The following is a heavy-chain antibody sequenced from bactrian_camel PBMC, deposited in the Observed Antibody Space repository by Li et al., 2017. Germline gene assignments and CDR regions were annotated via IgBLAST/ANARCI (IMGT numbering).Heavy chain of an antibody. V-gene: IGHV3S10*01. CDR2: IDADGET. Sequence: VQLVESGGGSVQAGGSLRLSCEVSGITEGTNCIGWFRQSPGKEREGVASIDADGETSYADSVKGRFTVSRDNAKNSVYLQMNSLKLEDTAMYYCAADFGPYCSGPCLARRANFEGQGTQVTVS. D-gene: IGHD2*01. CDR1: GITEGTNC. J-gene: IGHJ4*01.